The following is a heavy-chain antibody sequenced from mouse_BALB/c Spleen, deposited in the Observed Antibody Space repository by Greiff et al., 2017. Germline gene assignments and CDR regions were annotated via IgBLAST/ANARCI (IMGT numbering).Heavy chain of an antibody. CDR2: ISSGSSTI. CDR1: GFTFSSYT. D-gene: IGHD1-1*01. J-gene: IGHJ1*01. Sequence: DVKLVESGGGLVKPGGSLKLSCAASGFTFSSYTMSWVRQTPEKRLEWVAYISSGSSTIYYADTVKGRFTISRDNPKNTLFLQMTSLRSEDTAMYYCARSGSSGWYFDVWGAGTTVTVSS. CDR3: ARSGSSGWYFDV. V-gene: IGHV5-17*02.